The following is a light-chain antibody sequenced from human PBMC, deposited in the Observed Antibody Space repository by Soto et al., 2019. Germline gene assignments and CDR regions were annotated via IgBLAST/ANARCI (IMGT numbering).Light chain of an antibody. Sequence: EIVMTQSPGTLSLSPGERVTLSCRASHSVPTNYLAWYQQKPGQSPRLLIYGASSRATGIPDRFSGSGSGTDFTLTISRLEPEDFAVYYCQQYGSSPLWTFGQGTKVDIK. CDR2: GAS. J-gene: IGKJ1*01. V-gene: IGKV3-20*01. CDR3: QQYGSSPLWT. CDR1: HSVPTNY.